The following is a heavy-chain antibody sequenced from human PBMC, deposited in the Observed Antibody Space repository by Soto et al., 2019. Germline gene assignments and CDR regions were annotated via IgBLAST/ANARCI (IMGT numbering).Heavy chain of an antibody. D-gene: IGHD3-3*01. V-gene: IGHV2-5*02. J-gene: IGHJ4*02. Sequence: QITLNESGPAQVKPRQTLTLTCTFSGFSLTTSGVGVGWIRQSPGRAPEWLALIYWDDAKRYSPSLKSRLTIHKDASKNHVVLTMADLEPADTATYYCAHRVLRTVFGLVTTTAIYFDFWGQGTPVAVSS. CDR3: AHRVLRTVFGLVTTTAIYFDF. CDR1: GFSLTTSGVG. CDR2: IYWDDAK.